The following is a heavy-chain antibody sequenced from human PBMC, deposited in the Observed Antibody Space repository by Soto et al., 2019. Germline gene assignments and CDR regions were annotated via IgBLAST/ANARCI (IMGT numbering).Heavy chain of an antibody. CDR2: ISAYNGNT. V-gene: IGHV1-18*01. Sequence: ASVKVSCKASGYTFTSYGISWVRQAPGQGLEWMGWISAYNGNTNYAQKLQGRVTMTTDTSTSTAYMELRSLRSDDTAVYYCVRIGSGGGYSYGYLSWFDPWGQGTLVTVSS. CDR3: VRIGSGGGYSYGYLSWFDP. CDR1: GYTFTSYG. D-gene: IGHD5-18*01. J-gene: IGHJ5*02.